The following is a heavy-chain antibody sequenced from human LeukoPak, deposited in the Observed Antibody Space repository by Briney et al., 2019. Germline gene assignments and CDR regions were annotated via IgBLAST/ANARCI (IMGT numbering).Heavy chain of an antibody. CDR2: ISAYNGNT. V-gene: IGHV1-18*01. J-gene: IGHJ4*02. Sequence: GASVKVSCKASGYTFTSYGISWVRQAPGQGLEWMGWISAYNGNTNYAQKFQGRVTMTTDTSTSTAYMELRSLRSDDTAVYYCARDPGYCSGGSCYRIIDSWGQGTLVAVSS. D-gene: IGHD2-15*01. CDR1: GYTFTSYG. CDR3: ARDPGYCSGGSCYRIIDS.